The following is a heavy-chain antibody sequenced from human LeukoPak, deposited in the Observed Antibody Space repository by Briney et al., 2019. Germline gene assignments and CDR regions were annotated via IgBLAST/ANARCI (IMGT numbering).Heavy chain of an antibody. V-gene: IGHV3-30*18. Sequence: GGSLRLSCAAFGFTFSSYGMHWVRQAPGKGLEWVAVISYDGSNTYYADSVEGRFTISRDNSKNMLYLQMNSLRAEDTAVYYCAKPYYYGSRSYMDYWGQGTLVTVSS. CDR2: ISYDGSNT. CDR1: GFTFSSYG. D-gene: IGHD3-10*01. CDR3: AKPYYYGSRSYMDY. J-gene: IGHJ4*02.